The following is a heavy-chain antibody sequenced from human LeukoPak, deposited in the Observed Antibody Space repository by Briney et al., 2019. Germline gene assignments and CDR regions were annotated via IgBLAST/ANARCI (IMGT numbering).Heavy chain of an antibody. J-gene: IGHJ6*03. D-gene: IGHD5-18*01. CDR1: GFTFXSYW. Sequence: LSXAASGFTFXSYWMSWVRQAPGKGLEWVSAISGSGGSTYYADSVKGRCTISRDNSKNTLYLQMNSLRAEDTAVYYCAKTVDTAMVSHYYYYMDVWGKGTTVTVSS. CDR3: AKTVDTAMVSHYYYYMDV. V-gene: IGHV3-23*01. CDR2: ISGSGGST.